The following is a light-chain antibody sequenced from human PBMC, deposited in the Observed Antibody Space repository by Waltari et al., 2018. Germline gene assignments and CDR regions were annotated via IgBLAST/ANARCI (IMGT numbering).Light chain of an antibody. CDR3: CSYAGNYVWV. V-gene: IGLV2-23*02. Sequence: QSALTQRAAVSGSPGQSVTISCTGASSDIGRYDIVSWYQQHPGNAPKLVISDVSKRPSGVSDRFSGSKSGDTASLTISGLQFEDEADYYCCSYAGNYVWVFGGGTRLTVL. CDR1: SSDIGRYDI. CDR2: DVS. J-gene: IGLJ3*02.